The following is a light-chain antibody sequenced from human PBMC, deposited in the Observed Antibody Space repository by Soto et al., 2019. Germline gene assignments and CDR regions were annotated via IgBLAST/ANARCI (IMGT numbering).Light chain of an antibody. CDR3: MQGTQFPRT. CDR1: ESLVHSDGDTY. V-gene: IGKV2-24*01. J-gene: IGKJ2*01. CDR2: KIS. Sequence: EIVMPQTPLSSPVTLGQPASISCRSSESLVHSDGDTYLSWLHQRPGQPPRLLISKISNRFSGVPARFTGSGAATHFTLQISRLEAEDVGVYYCMQGTQFPRTFGQWTKLEIK.